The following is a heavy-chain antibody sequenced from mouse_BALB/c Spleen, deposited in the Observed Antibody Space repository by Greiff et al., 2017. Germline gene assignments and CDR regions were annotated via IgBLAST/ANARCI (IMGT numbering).Heavy chain of an antibody. CDR3: VRDRRDYYGAMDY. V-gene: IGHV2-9-2*01. J-gene: IGHJ4*01. Sequence: QVQLKESGPGLVAPSQSLSITCTVSGFSLTSYDISWIRQPPGKGLEWLGVIWTGGGTNYNSAFMSRLSISKDNSKSQVFLKMNSLQTDDTAIYYCVRDRRDYYGAMDYWGQGTSVTVSS. CDR1: GFSLTSYD. D-gene: IGHD1-1*01. CDR2: IWTGGGT.